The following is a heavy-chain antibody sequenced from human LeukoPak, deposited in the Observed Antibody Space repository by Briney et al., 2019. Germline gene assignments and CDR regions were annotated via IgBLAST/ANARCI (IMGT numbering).Heavy chain of an antibody. CDR1: GGSISSYY. J-gene: IGHJ4*02. D-gene: IGHD3-3*01. Sequence: SETLSLTCTVSGGSISSYYWSWIRQPPGKGLEWIGYIYYSGSTNYNPSLKSRVTISVDTSKNQFSLKLSSVTAADTAVYYCARGTYYDFWSRYFIYWGQGTLVTVSS. CDR3: ARGTYYDFWSRYFIY. V-gene: IGHV4-59*12. CDR2: IYYSGST.